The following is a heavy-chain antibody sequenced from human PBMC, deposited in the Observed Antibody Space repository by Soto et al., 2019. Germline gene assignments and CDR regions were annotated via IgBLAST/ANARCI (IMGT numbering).Heavy chain of an antibody. V-gene: IGHV1-69*12. CDR3: ARESRYCSGGSCYFLPGIDY. CDR1: GGTFSSYA. Sequence: QVQLVQSGAEVKKPGASVKVSFKASGGTFSSYAISLVRQAPGQGLEWMGGIIPIFGTANHGQKFQGRVTITADESTSTDYMTLSSLRSEDTALYYCARESRYCSGGSCYFLPGIDYWGQGTLVTVSS. J-gene: IGHJ4*02. CDR2: IIPIFGTA. D-gene: IGHD2-15*01.